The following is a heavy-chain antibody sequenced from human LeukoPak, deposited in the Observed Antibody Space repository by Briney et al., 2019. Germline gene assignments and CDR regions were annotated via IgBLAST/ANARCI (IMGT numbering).Heavy chain of an antibody. V-gene: IGHV3-23*01. CDR2: ISGGGVTT. Sequence: GGSLRLSCVGSGFTSIAYALTRARQAPGKGLEWVSGISGGGVTTYYAYSVKGRFTISRDNSKNTLYLQMNSLRADDTAIYYCARNQQLGGHSYYYYGMDVWGQGTTVTVSS. J-gene: IGHJ6*02. D-gene: IGHD3-16*01. CDR3: ARNQQLGGHSYYYYGMDV. CDR1: GFTSIAYA.